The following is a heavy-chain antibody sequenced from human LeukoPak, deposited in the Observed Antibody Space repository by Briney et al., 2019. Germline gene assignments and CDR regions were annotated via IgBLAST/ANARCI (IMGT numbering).Heavy chain of an antibody. CDR1: GFTFSSYW. CDR3: AREISSWYRTEGRFDP. J-gene: IGHJ5*02. CDR2: IKQDGSEK. V-gene: IGHV3-7*01. D-gene: IGHD6-13*01. Sequence: PGGSLRLSCAASGFTFSSYWMSWVRQAPGKGLEWVANIKQDGSEKSYVDSVTGRFAISRDNAKNTLYLQMNSLRAEDTAVYYCAREISSWYRTEGRFDPWGQGTLVTVSS.